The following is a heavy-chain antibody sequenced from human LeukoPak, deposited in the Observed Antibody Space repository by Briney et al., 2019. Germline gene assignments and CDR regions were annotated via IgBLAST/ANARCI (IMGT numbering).Heavy chain of an antibody. V-gene: IGHV4-4*07. CDR2: IYTTGGT. CDR1: GGSISSYY. D-gene: IGHD5-12*01. Sequence: SETLSLTCTVSGGSISSYYWSWVRQPAGKGLEWIGRIYTTGGTNYNPSLKSRVTISIDKSKNQFSLKLSSVTAADTAVYYCARGDTVATGLYDYWGQGTLVTVSS. CDR3: ARGDTVATGLYDY. J-gene: IGHJ4*02.